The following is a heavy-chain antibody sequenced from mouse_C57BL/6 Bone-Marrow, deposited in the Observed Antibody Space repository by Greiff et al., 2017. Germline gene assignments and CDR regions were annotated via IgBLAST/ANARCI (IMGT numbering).Heavy chain of an antibody. J-gene: IGHJ2*01. CDR3: ARWGTTVVLEPYFDY. CDR1: GYTFTSYW. CDR2: IYPGSGST. Sequence: VQLQQPGAELVKPGASVKMSCKASGYTFTSYWITWVKQRPGQGLEWIGDIYPGSGSTNYNEKFKSKATLTVDTSSSTAYMQLSSLTSEDSAVYYCARWGTTVVLEPYFDYWGQGTTLTVSS. D-gene: IGHD1-1*01. V-gene: IGHV1-55*01.